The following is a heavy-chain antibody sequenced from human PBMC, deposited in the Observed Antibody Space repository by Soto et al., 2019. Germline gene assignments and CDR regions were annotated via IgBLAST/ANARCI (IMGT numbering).Heavy chain of an antibody. D-gene: IGHD3-22*01. CDR3: ARADYYDSSGPLFGY. V-gene: IGHV4-30-4*01. CDR1: GGSISSGDYY. CDR2: IYYSGST. Sequence: PAETMYIACTVSGGSISSGDYYGICIGEGPGKGLELIGYIYYSGSTYYNPSLKSRVTISVDTSKNQFSLKLSSVTAADTAVYYCARADYYDSSGPLFGYWGQGTLVTVSS. J-gene: IGHJ4*02.